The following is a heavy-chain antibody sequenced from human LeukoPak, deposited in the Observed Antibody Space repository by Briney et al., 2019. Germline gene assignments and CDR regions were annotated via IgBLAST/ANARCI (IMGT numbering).Heavy chain of an antibody. CDR3: ARILWGSSASNWFDP. V-gene: IGHV3-7*01. J-gene: IGHJ5*02. D-gene: IGHD3-10*01. CDR2: IKEDGSEK. CDR1: GFTFSNYW. Sequence: PGRSLRLSCAASGFTFSNYWMTWVRQAAGKGLEWVASIKEDGSEKYFVDSVKGRFTISRDNAKNSLYLQMNSLRAEDTAVYCCARILWGSSASNWFDPWGQGTLVTVSS.